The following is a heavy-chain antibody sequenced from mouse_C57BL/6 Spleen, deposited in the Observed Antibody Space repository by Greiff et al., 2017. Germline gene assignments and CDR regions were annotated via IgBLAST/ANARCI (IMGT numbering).Heavy chain of an antibody. CDR2: ISNGGGST. CDR1: GFTFSDYY. CDR3: ARHYYGSLYAMDY. Sequence: DVKVEESGGGLVQPGGSLKLSCAASGFTFSDYYMYWVRQTPEKRLEWVAYISNGGGSTYYPDTVKGRFTISRDNAKNTLYLQMSRLKSEDTAMYYCARHYYGSLYAMDYWGQGTSVTVSS. D-gene: IGHD1-1*01. J-gene: IGHJ4*01. V-gene: IGHV5-12*01.